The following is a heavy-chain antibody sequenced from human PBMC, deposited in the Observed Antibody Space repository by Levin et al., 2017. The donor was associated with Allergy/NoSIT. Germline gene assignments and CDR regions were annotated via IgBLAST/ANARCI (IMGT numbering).Heavy chain of an antibody. Sequence: GESLKISCAASGFPFSTYWMHWVRQAPGKGLVWVSMIKGDGKSTTYADSVKGRFTVFRDNARNTLYLQMNSLRVEDTALYYCARHAGEPLDYWGQGTPVTVSP. V-gene: IGHV3-74*01. D-gene: IGHD1-1*01. J-gene: IGHJ4*02. CDR2: IKGDGKST. CDR1: GFPFSTYW. CDR3: ARHAGEPLDY.